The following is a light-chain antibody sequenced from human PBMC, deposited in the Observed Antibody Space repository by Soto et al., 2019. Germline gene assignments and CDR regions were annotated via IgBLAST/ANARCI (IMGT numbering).Light chain of an antibody. J-gene: IGKJ1*01. CDR3: LQHYSYPPT. Sequence: DIQMTQSPSAMSASVGDRVTITCLASQGINNFLAWVKQXXGXXXXXXXXAXXSXQSGVPSRFGGSGSGIEFTLTISSLQPEDFATYYCLQHYSYPPTFGQGTKVDIK. CDR2: AXX. V-gene: IGKV1-17*03. CDR1: QGINNF.